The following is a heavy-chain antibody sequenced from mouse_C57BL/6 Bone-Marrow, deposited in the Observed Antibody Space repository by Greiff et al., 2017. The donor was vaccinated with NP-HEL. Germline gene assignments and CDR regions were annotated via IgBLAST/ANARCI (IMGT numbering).Heavy chain of an antibody. CDR2: ISSGGSYT. V-gene: IGHV5-6*02. CDR3: ASRAQATGFYAMDY. CDR1: GFTFSSYG. J-gene: IGHJ4*01. D-gene: IGHD3-2*02. Sequence: EVNLVESGGDLVKPGGSLKLSCAASGFTFSSYGMSWVRQTPDKRLEWVATISSGGSYTYYPDSVKGRFTISRDNAKNTLYLQMSSLKSEDTAMYYCASRAQATGFYAMDYWGQGTSVTVSS.